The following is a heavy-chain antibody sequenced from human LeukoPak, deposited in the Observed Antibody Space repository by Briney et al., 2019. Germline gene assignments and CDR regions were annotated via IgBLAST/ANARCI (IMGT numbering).Heavy chain of an antibody. V-gene: IGHV3-21*01. J-gene: IGHJ6*04. CDR2: ISSSSSYI. CDR3: ATPAGEVPAASHYYGMVV. D-gene: IGHD2-2*01. CDR1: GFTFSSYS. Sequence: GGSLRLSCAASGFTFSSYSMNWVRQAPGKGLEWVSSISSSSSYIYYADSVKGRFTISRDNAKNSLYLQMNSLRAEDTAVYYCATPAGEVPAASHYYGMVVWGKGTTVTVSS.